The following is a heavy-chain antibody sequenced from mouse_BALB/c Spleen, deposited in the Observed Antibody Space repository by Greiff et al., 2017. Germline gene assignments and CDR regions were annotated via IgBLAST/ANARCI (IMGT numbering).Heavy chain of an antibody. CDR2: IWAGGST. CDR3: ARGYYYGSSSYAMDY. CDR1: GFSLTSYG. J-gene: IGHJ4*01. D-gene: IGHD1-1*01. V-gene: IGHV2-9*02. Sequence: VKLVESGPGLVAPSQSLSITCTVSGFSLTSYGVHWVRQPPGKGLEWLGVIWAGGSTNYNSALMSRLSISKDNSKSQVFLKMNSLQTDDTAMYYCARGYYYGSSSYAMDYWGQGTSVTVSS.